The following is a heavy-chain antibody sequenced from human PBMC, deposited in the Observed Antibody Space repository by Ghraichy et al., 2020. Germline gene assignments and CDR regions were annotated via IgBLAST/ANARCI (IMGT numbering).Heavy chain of an antibody. Sequence: SETLSLTCTVSSGSISSFYWSWIRQPPGKGLEWIGYIYYSGSTNYNPSLKSRVTISVDTSKNQFSLKLISVTAADTAVYYCARFVAGTSKSNFDYWGQGTLVTVSS. V-gene: IGHV4-59*01. J-gene: IGHJ4*02. CDR1: SGSISSFY. CDR3: ARFVAGTSKSNFDY. D-gene: IGHD6-19*01. CDR2: IYYSGST.